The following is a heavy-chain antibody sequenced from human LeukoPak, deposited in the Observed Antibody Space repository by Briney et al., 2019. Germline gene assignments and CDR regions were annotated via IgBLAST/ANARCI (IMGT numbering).Heavy chain of an antibody. CDR3: ARGYCGGDCDDAFDI. D-gene: IGHD2-21*02. Sequence: ASVKVSCKASGYTFTGYYMHWVRQAPGQGLEWMGWINPNSGGTNYAQKFQGRVTMTRDTSTSTAYMELSRLRSDDTAVYYCARGYCGGDCDDAFDIWGQGTMVTVSS. CDR1: GYTFTGYY. CDR2: INPNSGGT. J-gene: IGHJ3*02. V-gene: IGHV1-2*02.